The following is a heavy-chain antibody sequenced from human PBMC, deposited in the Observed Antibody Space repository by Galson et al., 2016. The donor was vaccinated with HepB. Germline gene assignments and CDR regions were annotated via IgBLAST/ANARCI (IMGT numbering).Heavy chain of an antibody. V-gene: IGHV6-1*01. Sequence: CAISGDSVSSNSAAWNWIRQSPSRGLEWLGRTYYRSKWYNDYAIFVKSRITINPDTSKNQVSLQLNSVTPEDTAVYYCARDPMLPGDIKWRGYQYYGMDVWGQGTTVTVSS. CDR1: GDSVSSNSAA. D-gene: IGHD2-2*01. CDR3: ARDPMLPGDIKWRGYQYYGMDV. CDR2: TYYRSKWYN. J-gene: IGHJ6*02.